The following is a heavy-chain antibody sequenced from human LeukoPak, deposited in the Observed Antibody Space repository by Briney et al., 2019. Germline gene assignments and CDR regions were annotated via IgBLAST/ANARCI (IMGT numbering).Heavy chain of an antibody. CDR2: IYYSGST. CDR3: ARDSSVEMATINAFDT. D-gene: IGHD5-24*01. V-gene: IGHV4-31*03. J-gene: IGHJ3*02. Sequence: SQTLSLTCTVSGGSISSGGYYWSWIRQHPGKGLEWIGYIYYSGSTYYNPSLKSRVTISVDTSKNQFSLKLSSVTAADTAVYYCARDSSVEMATINAFDTWGQGTMVTVSS. CDR1: GGSISSGGYY.